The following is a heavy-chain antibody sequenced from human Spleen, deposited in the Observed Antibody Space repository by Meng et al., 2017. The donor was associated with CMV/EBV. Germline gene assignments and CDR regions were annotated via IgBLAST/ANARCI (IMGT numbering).Heavy chain of an antibody. J-gene: IGHJ5*01. Sequence: GGSLRLSCAASGFTFSSYWMSWVRQAPGKGLEWVANIKQDGSEKYYVDSVKGRFTISRDNAKNSLYLQMNSLRAEDTAVYYCARDRLAGYREDQNWFDSWGQGTLVTVSS. CDR3: ARDRLAGYREDQNWFDS. D-gene: IGHD2-2*01. CDR1: GFTFSSYW. CDR2: IKQDGSEK. V-gene: IGHV3-7*01.